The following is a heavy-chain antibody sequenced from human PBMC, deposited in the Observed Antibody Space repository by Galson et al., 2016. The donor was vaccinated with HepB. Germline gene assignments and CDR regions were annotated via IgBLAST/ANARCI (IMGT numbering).Heavy chain of an antibody. V-gene: IGHV3-53*01. D-gene: IGHD3-22*01. CDR3: ASGDSGGYNPDAFDI. CDR1: GFSVSSKY. CDR2: IYSGGTT. Sequence: SLRLSCAASGFSVSSKYMSWVRQAPGKGLEWVSSIYSGGTTYYADSVRGRFTISRDNSKNTVYLQMNSLRAEDTAVFYCASGDSGGYNPDAFDIWGQGTMVTVSS. J-gene: IGHJ3*02.